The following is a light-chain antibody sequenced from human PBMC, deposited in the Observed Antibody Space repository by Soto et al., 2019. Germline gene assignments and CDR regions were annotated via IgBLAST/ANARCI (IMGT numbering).Light chain of an antibody. V-gene: IGKV3-15*01. Sequence: EIVMTQSPATLSVSPGERATLSCRASQSVSNNLAWYQQKPGQAPRLLIYDASTRATGIPARFTVSGSGTESTLTISSLQSEDFAVYYCHQYNNWPYTFGQGTKLEIK. CDR2: DAS. CDR3: HQYNNWPYT. J-gene: IGKJ2*01. CDR1: QSVSNN.